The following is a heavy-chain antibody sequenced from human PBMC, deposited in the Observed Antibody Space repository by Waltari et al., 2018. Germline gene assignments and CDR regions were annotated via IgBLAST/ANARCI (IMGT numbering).Heavy chain of an antibody. CDR1: GYSISSGYY. Sequence: QVQLQESGPGLVKPSETLSLTCAVSGYSISSGYYWGWIRQPPGKGLEWIGSSDHSGSTFYNPYLKRRVTISVDTSKNQFSLKLSSVTAADTAVYYCARDTPAPRITGATSVDYWGQGTLVTVSS. V-gene: IGHV4-38-2*02. J-gene: IGHJ4*02. CDR2: SDHSGST. D-gene: IGHD1-20*01. CDR3: ARDTPAPRITGATSVDY.